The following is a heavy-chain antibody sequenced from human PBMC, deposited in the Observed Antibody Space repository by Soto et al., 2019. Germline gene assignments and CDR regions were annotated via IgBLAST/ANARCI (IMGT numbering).Heavy chain of an antibody. D-gene: IGHD3-3*01. J-gene: IGHJ4*02. V-gene: IGHV3-15*07. CDR1: GFAFSSAW. CDR3: TTSISGLVTGH. Sequence: EVQLVESGGALVEPGGSLTLSCAASGFAFSSAWMNWVRQAPGKGLVWGGRVRSNADGGTADYAAPVRGRFTFSRDDSKNTLFLQMSSLRTEDTAVYYCTTSISGLVTGHWGQGTLVTVSS. CDR2: VRSNADGGTA.